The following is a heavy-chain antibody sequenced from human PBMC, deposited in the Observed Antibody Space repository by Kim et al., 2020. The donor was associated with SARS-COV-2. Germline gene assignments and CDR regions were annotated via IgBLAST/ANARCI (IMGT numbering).Heavy chain of an antibody. D-gene: IGHD4-4*01. CDR3: ARRGSRLQMMGGNWFDP. V-gene: IGHV4-39*01. J-gene: IGHJ5*02. Sequence: SRVPISVDTSKNQFSLKLGSVTAADTAVYYCARRGSRLQMMGGNWFDPWGQGTLVTVSS.